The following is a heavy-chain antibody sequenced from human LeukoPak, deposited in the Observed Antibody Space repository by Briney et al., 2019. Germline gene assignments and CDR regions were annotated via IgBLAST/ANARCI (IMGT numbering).Heavy chain of an antibody. J-gene: IGHJ4*02. CDR3: AKGGFFDVIDF. D-gene: IGHD3-9*01. CDR2: TSGSGGST. Sequence: GGSLRLSCAASGFTFSSYEMNWVRQAPGKGLEWVSTTSGSGGSTYYADSVKGRFTISRDNSKNTLYLQMNSLRAEDTAVYYCAKGGFFDVIDFWGQGTLVTVSS. V-gene: IGHV3-23*01. CDR1: GFTFSSYE.